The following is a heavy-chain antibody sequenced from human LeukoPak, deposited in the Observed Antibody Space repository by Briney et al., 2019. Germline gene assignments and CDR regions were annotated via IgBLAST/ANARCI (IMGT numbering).Heavy chain of an antibody. CDR3: ARTAARRFDY. Sequence: ASVKVSCKASGYTFTSYGISWVRQAPGQGLEWMGWISAYNGNTNYAQKLQGRVTMTRDTSTSTVYMELSNLRSDDTAVYYCARTAARRFDYWGQGTLVTVSS. V-gene: IGHV1-18*01. D-gene: IGHD6-6*01. J-gene: IGHJ4*02. CDR2: ISAYNGNT. CDR1: GYTFTSYG.